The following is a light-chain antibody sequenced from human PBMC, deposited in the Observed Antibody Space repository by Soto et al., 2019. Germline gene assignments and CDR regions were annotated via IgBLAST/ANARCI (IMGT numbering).Light chain of an antibody. V-gene: IGLV1-44*01. Sequence: QSVLTQPPSASGTPGQRVTISCSGSSSNIRSNTVNWYQQLPGTAPKLLMFSNYQRPSGVPDRFSASKSGTSASLAISGLQSEDAADYYCAAWDDSLNGWVFGGGTKLTVL. J-gene: IGLJ3*02. CDR1: SSNIRSNT. CDR3: AAWDDSLNGWV. CDR2: SNY.